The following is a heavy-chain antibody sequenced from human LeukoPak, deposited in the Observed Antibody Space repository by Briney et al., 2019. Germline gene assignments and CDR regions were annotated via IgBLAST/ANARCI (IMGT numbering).Heavy chain of an antibody. Sequence: SETLSLTCAVYGGSFSGYYWSWIRQPPGKGLEWIGEINHSGTTNYNLSLKSRVTISLDTSKNQFSLKLSSVTAADTAVYYCARGVNYGGRVRYFDYWGQGTLVTVSS. D-gene: IGHD4-23*01. CDR1: GGSFSGYY. J-gene: IGHJ4*02. CDR3: ARGVNYGGRVRYFDY. CDR2: INHSGTT. V-gene: IGHV4-34*01.